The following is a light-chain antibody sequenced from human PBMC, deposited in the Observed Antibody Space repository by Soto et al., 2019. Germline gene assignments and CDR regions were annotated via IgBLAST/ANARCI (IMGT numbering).Light chain of an antibody. CDR3: SSYTSSSGYV. V-gene: IGLV2-14*01. Sequence: QSALTQPASVSGSPGQSITISCTRTSSDVGSYNYVSWYQRHPGKAPKLMIYDVSYRPSGISNRFSGSKSGNTASLTISGLQAEDEADYYCSSYTSSSGYVFGTGTQLTVL. CDR2: DVS. J-gene: IGLJ1*01. CDR1: SSDVGSYNY.